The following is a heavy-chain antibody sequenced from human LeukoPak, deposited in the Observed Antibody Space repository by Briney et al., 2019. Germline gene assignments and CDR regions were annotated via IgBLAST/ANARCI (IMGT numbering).Heavy chain of an antibody. CDR1: GDTFSNYG. CDR3: ARASGYSKIWYSRMRDDYYMDV. D-gene: IGHD1-26*01. Sequence: ASVKVSCKTSGDTFSNYGLSWVRQAPGQGLEWVGGIIPIFGRANYAQKFQGRVTITADESSSTAYMELRSLTSEDTAVYYCARASGYSKIWYSRMRDDYYMDVWGKGTTVTVSS. CDR2: IIPIFGRA. V-gene: IGHV1-69*13. J-gene: IGHJ6*03.